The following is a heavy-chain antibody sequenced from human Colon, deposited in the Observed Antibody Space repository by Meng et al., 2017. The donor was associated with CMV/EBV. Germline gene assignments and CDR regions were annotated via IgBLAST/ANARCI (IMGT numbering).Heavy chain of an antibody. CDR2: TYPNDSRI. CDR1: GYILTNYW. Sequence: GESLKISCQASGYILTNYWIVWVRQMTEKGLEWMGITYPNDSRIIYSPSFRGQVTMSVDKSINTAYLQWSSLKASDTAIYYCATSSGFSPGGAYDVWGRGTVVTVSS. CDR3: ATSSGFSPGGAYDV. J-gene: IGHJ3*01. V-gene: IGHV5-51*01. D-gene: IGHD1-14*01.